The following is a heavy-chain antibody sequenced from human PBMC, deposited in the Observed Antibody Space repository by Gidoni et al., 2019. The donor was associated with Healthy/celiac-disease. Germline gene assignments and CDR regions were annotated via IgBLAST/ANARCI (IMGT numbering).Heavy chain of an antibody. D-gene: IGHD3-3*01. Sequence: QVQLVQSGAEVQKPGASVKVSCKASGYTFTGYYMHWVRQAPGQGLEWMGWINPNSGGTNYAQKFQGRVTMTRDTSISTAYMELSRLRSDDTAVYYCARHMTGSVYDFWSGYRGDYYYYGMDVWGQGTTVTVSS. CDR2: INPNSGGT. CDR1: GYTFTGYY. V-gene: IGHV1-2*02. CDR3: ARHMTGSVYDFWSGYRGDYYYYGMDV. J-gene: IGHJ6*02.